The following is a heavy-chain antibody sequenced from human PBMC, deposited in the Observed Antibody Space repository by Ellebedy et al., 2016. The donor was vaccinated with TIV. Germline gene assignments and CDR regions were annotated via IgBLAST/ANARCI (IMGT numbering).Heavy chain of an antibody. V-gene: IGHV4-31*03. Sequence: SETLSLXXTVSGGSISSGGYYWSWIRQHPGKGLEWIGYIYYRGSTYYNPSLKSRVTISVDTSKNQFSLKLSSVTAADTAVYYCARDSSGYQDAFDIWGQGTMVTVSS. CDR2: IYYRGST. CDR1: GGSISSGGYY. D-gene: IGHD3-22*01. J-gene: IGHJ3*02. CDR3: ARDSSGYQDAFDI.